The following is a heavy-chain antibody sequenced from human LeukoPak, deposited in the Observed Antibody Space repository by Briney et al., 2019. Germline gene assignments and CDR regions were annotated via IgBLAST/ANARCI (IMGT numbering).Heavy chain of an antibody. D-gene: IGHD3-9*01. CDR2: IIPIFGTA. Sequence: SVKVSCKASGGTFSSYAISWVRQAPGQGLEWMGGIIPIFGTANYAQKFQGRVTITADESTSTAYMELSSLRSEDTAVYYCARAKFFDNNWFDPWGQGTLVTVSS. V-gene: IGHV1-69*13. J-gene: IGHJ5*02. CDR3: ARAKFFDNNWFDP. CDR1: GGTFSSYA.